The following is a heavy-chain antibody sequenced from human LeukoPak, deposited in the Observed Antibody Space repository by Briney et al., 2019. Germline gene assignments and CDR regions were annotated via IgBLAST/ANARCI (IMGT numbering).Heavy chain of an antibody. V-gene: IGHV4-34*01. Sequence: GSLRLSCAASGFTFSSYEMNWVRQAPGKGLEWIGEINHSGSTNYNPSLKSRVTISVDTSKNQFSLKLSSVTAADTAVYYCARGRAMDVWGKGTTVTVSS. CDR3: ARGRAMDV. J-gene: IGHJ6*04. CDR2: INHSGST. CDR1: GFTFSSYE.